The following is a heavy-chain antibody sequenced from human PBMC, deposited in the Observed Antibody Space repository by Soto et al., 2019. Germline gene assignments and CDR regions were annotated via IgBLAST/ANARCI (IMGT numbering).Heavy chain of an antibody. CDR1: GYTFTSYG. CDR2: ISAYNGNT. CDR3: ARDLTVVVVAAMANDAFDI. Sequence: GASVKVSCKASGYTFTSYGISWVRQAPGQGLECMGWISAYNGNTNYAQKLQGRVTMTTDTSTSTAYMELRSLRSDDTAVYYCARDLTVVVVAAMANDAFDIWGQGTMVTVSS. D-gene: IGHD2-15*01. V-gene: IGHV1-18*01. J-gene: IGHJ3*02.